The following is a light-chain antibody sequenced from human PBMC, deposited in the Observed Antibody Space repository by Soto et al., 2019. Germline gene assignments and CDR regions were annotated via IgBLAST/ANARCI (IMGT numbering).Light chain of an antibody. Sequence: QSALTQPPSVSGSPGQSVTISCTANSSDVGSYNRVSWYQQPPGTAPKLMIYEVTNRPSGVPDRFSGSKSGNTASLTISGLQAEDEADYYCALYTSSSTYVFGTRTKVTGL. CDR1: SSDVGSYNR. V-gene: IGLV2-18*01. J-gene: IGLJ1*01. CDR2: EVT. CDR3: ALYTSSSTYV.